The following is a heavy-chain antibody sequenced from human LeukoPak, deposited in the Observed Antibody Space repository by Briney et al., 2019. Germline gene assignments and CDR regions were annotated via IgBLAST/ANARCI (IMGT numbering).Heavy chain of an antibody. J-gene: IGHJ4*02. D-gene: IGHD3-22*01. CDR3: AKASAMIVVVSKHFDY. Sequence: GGSLRLSCAASGFTFSSYAMSWVRQAPGKGLEWVSAISGSGGSTYYADSVKGRFTISRDNSKNALYLQMNSLRAEDTAVYYCAKASAMIVVVSKHFDYWGQGTLVTVST. CDR2: ISGSGGST. CDR1: GFTFSSYA. V-gene: IGHV3-23*01.